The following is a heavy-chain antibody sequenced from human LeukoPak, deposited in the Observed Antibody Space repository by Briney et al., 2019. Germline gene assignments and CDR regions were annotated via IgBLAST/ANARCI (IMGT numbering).Heavy chain of an antibody. CDR2: ISSSGGAT. V-gene: IGHV3-23*01. CDR3: ARAAMVRGVDYFDY. D-gene: IGHD3-10*01. CDR1: GFTFSSYS. Sequence: GGSLRLSCAASGFTFSSYSMSWARQAPGKGLEWVSVISSSGGATYYADSVKGRFTISRDNSKNTLYLQMNSVRAEDTAIYYCARAAMVRGVDYFDYWGQGTLVTVSS. J-gene: IGHJ4*02.